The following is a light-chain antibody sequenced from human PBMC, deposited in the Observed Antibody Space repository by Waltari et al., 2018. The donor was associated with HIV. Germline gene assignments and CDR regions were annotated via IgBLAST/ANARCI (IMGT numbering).Light chain of an antibody. V-gene: IGLV1-40*01. CDR1: GPNIGAGHA. J-gene: IGLJ3*02. CDR2: GST. CDR3: QSYDSSLSSVL. Sequence: QSVLTHPPSASGAPGLRATITRTGGGPNIGAGHAAHSYQHLPASAPKLLIFGSTNRPFGVPDRFSGSKSDTSASLAITALQAEDEADYYCQSYDSSLSSVLFGGGTKLTVL.